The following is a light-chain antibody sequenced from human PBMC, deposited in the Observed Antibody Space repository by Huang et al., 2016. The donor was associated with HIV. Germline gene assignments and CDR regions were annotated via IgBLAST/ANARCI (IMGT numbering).Light chain of an antibody. V-gene: IGKV3-20*01. CDR1: QRVSSNY. J-gene: IGKJ3*01. CDR2: GTS. CDR3: QQYGTSLLFT. Sequence: VLTQSPGTLSLSPGERANLHCRAMQRVSSNYLAWYQQKPGQAPRLLIDGTSSSATGIPDRFSGSGSGTDFTLTIIRLEPEDFAVYYCQQYGTSLLFTFGPGTKVDIK.